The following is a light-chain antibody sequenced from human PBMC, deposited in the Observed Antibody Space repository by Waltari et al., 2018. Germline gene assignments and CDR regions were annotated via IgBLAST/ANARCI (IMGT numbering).Light chain of an antibody. V-gene: IGKV1D-12*01. J-gene: IGKJ5*01. CDR2: DAS. CDR1: QDFNHW. Sequence: QMTPSPSSVSASVAFRVPIPCRASQDFNHWLSWFQLKPANAPKLPIYDASSLQHWVPSRFSGSGSVTDYTLTINGLQPEDVAIYDCQQADTFPLSFGQGTRRESK. CDR3: QQADTFPLS.